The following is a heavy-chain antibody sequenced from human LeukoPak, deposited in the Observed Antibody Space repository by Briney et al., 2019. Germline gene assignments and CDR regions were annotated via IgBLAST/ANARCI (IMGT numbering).Heavy chain of an antibody. CDR2: IYPGDSDT. V-gene: IGHV5-51*01. D-gene: IGHD3-10*01. Sequence: GESLKISCKGSGYSFTSYWIGWVRQMPGKGLEWMGIIYPGDSDTRYSPSFQGQVTISADKSISTAYLQWSSLKASDIAMYYCARGVTVVWGVITTAGHFDYWSQGTLVTVSS. J-gene: IGHJ4*02. CDR1: GYSFTSYW. CDR3: ARGVTVVWGVITTAGHFDY.